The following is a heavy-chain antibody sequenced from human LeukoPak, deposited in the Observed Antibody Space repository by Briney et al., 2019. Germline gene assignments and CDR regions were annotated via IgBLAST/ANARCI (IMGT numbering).Heavy chain of an antibody. CDR1: GFTFSSYG. CDR2: ISGSGGST. CDR3: AKDQGNGWLRFGIGFDY. Sequence: GGSLRLSCAASGFTFSSYGMSWVRQAPGKGLEWVSAISGSGGSTYYADSVKGRFTISRDNSKNTLYLQMNSLRAEDTAVYYCAKDQGNGWLRFGIGFDYWGQGTLVTVSS. V-gene: IGHV3-23*01. J-gene: IGHJ4*02. D-gene: IGHD5-12*01.